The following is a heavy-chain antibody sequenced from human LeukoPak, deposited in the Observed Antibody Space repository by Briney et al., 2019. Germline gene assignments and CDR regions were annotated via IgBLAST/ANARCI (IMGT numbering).Heavy chain of an antibody. CDR3: ARGLRREQQLLRAFDY. CDR2: MNPNSGNT. D-gene: IGHD6-13*01. CDR1: GYTFTNYD. V-gene: IGHV1-8*01. Sequence: ASVRVSCKASGYTFTNYDINWVRQASGQGLEWMGWMNPNSGNTGSAQKFQGRVTMTSNTSISTAYMELSSLRSEDTAVYYCARGLRREQQLLRAFDYWGQGAPVTVSS. J-gene: IGHJ4*02.